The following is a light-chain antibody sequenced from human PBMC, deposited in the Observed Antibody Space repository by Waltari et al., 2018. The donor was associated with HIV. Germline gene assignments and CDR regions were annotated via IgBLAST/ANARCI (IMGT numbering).Light chain of an antibody. CDR3: QQYKSWPLT. V-gene: IGKV3-15*01. CDR2: GAS. J-gene: IGKJ4*01. CDR1: QSVSSN. Sequence: EIVMTQSPATLSVSPGEGATLSCRASQSVSSNLAWYQQKPGQPPRLVMYGASTRATGIPASFSGSGSGTEFTLTISSLQSEDFAVYYCQQYKSWPLTFGGGTKVEIK.